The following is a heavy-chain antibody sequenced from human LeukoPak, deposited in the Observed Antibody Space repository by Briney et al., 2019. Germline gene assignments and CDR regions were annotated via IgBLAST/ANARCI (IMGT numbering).Heavy chain of an antibody. Sequence: SETLSLTCTVSGGSISSSSYYWGWIRQPPGKGLEWIGYIYYSGSTYYNPSLKSRVTISVDTSKNQFSLKLSSVTAADTAVYYCARDRQLGIEYYFDYWGQGTLVTVSS. D-gene: IGHD7-27*01. CDR3: ARDRQLGIEYYFDY. V-gene: IGHV4-30-4*08. J-gene: IGHJ4*02. CDR2: IYYSGST. CDR1: GGSISSSSYY.